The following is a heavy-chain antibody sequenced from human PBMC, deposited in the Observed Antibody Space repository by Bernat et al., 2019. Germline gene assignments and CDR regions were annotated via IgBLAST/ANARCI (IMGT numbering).Heavy chain of an antibody. CDR1: GFTFSDYY. D-gene: IGHD6-13*01. CDR3: ASGYSSSWTAEY. CDR2: ISSSSTYR. J-gene: IGHJ4*02. V-gene: IGHV3-11*06. Sequence: QVQLVESGGGLVKPGGSLRLSCAAPGFTFSDYYMSWTRKAPGKGLEWVSYISSSSTYRNYADSVKGRFTISRDNAKNSLYLQMNSLRAEDTAVYYCASGYSSSWTAEYWGQGTLVTVSS.